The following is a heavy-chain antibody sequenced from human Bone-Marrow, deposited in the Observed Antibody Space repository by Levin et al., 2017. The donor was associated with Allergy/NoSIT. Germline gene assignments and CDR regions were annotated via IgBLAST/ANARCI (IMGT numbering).Heavy chain of an antibody. V-gene: IGHV3-30*18. J-gene: IGHJ6*02. CDR2: ISYDGSNK. D-gene: IGHD4-11*01. Sequence: GGSLRLSCAASGFTFSSYGMHWVRQAPGKGLEWVAVISYDGSNKYYADSVKGRFTISRDNSKNTLYLQMNSLRAEDTAVYYCAKVRKTVTSFSGMDVWGQGTTVTVSS. CDR3: AKVRKTVTSFSGMDV. CDR1: GFTFSSYG.